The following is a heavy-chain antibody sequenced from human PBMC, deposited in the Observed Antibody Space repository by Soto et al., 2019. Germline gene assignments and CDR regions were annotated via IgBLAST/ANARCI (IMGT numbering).Heavy chain of an antibody. V-gene: IGHV3-23*01. Sequence: EVQLLESGGGLVQPGGSLRLSCDGSGFTFPNYGMTWVRQAPGQGLEWVSSVSGDGFTAYYADSVKGRFTISRDNSMNTVYVQMNSLRAEDTAVYYCAKEASVPSFGEFWFFDLWGRGTPVTVSS. CDR2: VSGDGFTA. CDR1: GFTFPNYG. D-gene: IGHD3-10*01. CDR3: AKEASVPSFGEFWFFDL. J-gene: IGHJ2*01.